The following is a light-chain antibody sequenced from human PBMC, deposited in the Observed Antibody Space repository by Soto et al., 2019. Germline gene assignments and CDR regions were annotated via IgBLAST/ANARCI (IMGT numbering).Light chain of an antibody. J-gene: IGKJ5*01. CDR1: QSISSW. Sequence: DIQMTQSPSTLSASVGDRVTITCRASQSISSWLAWYQQKPGKAPKLLIYDASSLESGVPSRFSGSGSGTEYTLTISSLQPEDSATYYCQQLYIFPLTFGQGTRLEI. CDR3: QQLYIFPLT. V-gene: IGKV1-5*01. CDR2: DAS.